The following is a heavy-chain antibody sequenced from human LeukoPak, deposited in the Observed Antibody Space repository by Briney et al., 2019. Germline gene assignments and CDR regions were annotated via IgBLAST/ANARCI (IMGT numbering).Heavy chain of an antibody. V-gene: IGHV3-23*01. CDR2: ISGSGGST. J-gene: IGHJ4*02. CDR3: AKDRGSDIWYVGH. D-gene: IGHD6-13*01. Sequence: GGSLRLSCAASGFTFSSYAMSWVRQAPGKGLEWVSTISGSGGSTYYADSVKGRLTISRDNSKNTPYLQMNSLRAEDTAVYYCAKDRGSDIWYVGHWGQGTLVTVSS. CDR1: GFTFSSYA.